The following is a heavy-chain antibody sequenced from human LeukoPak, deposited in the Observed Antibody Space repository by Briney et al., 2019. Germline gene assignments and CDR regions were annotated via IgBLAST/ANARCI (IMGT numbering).Heavy chain of an antibody. V-gene: IGHV3-48*03. CDR2: ISSSGSTI. Sequence: GGSLRLSCAASGFTFSSYEMNWVRQAPGKGLEWVSYISSSGSTIYYADSVKGRFTISRDNAKNSLYLQMNSLRAEDTAVYYCARDLRDYYGSGSYYPNWFDPWGQGTLVTVSS. CDR3: ARDLRDYYGSGSYYPNWFDP. D-gene: IGHD3-10*01. J-gene: IGHJ5*02. CDR1: GFTFSSYE.